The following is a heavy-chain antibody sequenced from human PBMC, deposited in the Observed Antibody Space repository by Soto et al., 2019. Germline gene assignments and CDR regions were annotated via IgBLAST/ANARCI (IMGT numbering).Heavy chain of an antibody. CDR3: ARDWYSSGSVPGFDY. J-gene: IGHJ4*02. Sequence: TFSLTCAISGDSVSSNSAAWNWIRQSPSRGLEWLGRTYYRSKWYNDYAVSVKSRITINPDTSKNQFSLQLNSVTPEDTAVYYCARDWYSSGSVPGFDYRGQGTLVTVSS. CDR1: GDSVSSNSAA. D-gene: IGHD6-19*01. CDR2: TYYRSKWYN. V-gene: IGHV6-1*01.